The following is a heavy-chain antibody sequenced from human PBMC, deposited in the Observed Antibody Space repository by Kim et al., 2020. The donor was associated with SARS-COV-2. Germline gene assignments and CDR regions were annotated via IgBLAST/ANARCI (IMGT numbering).Heavy chain of an antibody. D-gene: IGHD6-19*01. CDR3: ARGRSYSSGWYAAPYYYYYGMDV. J-gene: IGHJ6*02. CDR2: IIPIFGTA. CDR1: GGTFSSYA. Sequence: SVKVSCKASGGTFSSYAISWVRQAPGQGLEWMGGIIPIFGTANYAQKFQGRVTITADESTSTAYMELSSLRSEDTAVYYCARGRSYSSGWYAAPYYYYYGMDVWGQGTTVTVSS. V-gene: IGHV1-69*13.